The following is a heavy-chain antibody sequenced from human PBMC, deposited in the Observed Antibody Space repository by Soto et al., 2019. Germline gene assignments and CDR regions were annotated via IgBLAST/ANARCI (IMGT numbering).Heavy chain of an antibody. Sequence: EVQLVESGGGLVKPGGSLRLSCAASGFTFSSYSMNWVRQAPGKGLEWVSSISSSSSYIYYADSVKGRFTISRDNAKNSLYLQMNSLRAEDTAVYYCASQQLVLEVGFHPPNDYWGQGTLVTVSS. CDR3: ASQQLVLEVGFHPPNDY. CDR2: ISSSSSYI. V-gene: IGHV3-21*01. CDR1: GFTFSSYS. D-gene: IGHD6-13*01. J-gene: IGHJ4*02.